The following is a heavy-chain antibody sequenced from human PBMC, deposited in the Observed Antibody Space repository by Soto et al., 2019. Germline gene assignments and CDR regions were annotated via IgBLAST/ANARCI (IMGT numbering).Heavy chain of an antibody. Sequence: EVQLLESGGGLVQPGGSLRLSCAASGFTFSSYAMSWVRQAPGKGLEWVSAISGSGGSTYYADSVKGRFTISRDNSKNTLYLQMNSLRAEDTAVYYCAKGPYCSSTSCPNYYYYYYMDVWGKGTTVTVSS. CDR2: ISGSGGST. D-gene: IGHD2-2*01. CDR1: GFTFSSYA. V-gene: IGHV3-23*01. J-gene: IGHJ6*03. CDR3: AKGPYCSSTSCPNYYYYYYMDV.